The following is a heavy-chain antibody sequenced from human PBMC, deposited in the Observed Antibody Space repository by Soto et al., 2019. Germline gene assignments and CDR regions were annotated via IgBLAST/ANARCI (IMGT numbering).Heavy chain of an antibody. Sequence: QVQLVESGGGVVQPGRSLRLSCAASGFTFSSYAMHWVRQAPGKGLEWVAVISYDGSNKYYADSVKGRFTISRDNSKNTLYLQMNSLRAEDTAVYYCARDSPRMGGFDPWGQGTLVTVSS. CDR1: GFTFSSYA. V-gene: IGHV3-30-3*01. D-gene: IGHD1-26*01. J-gene: IGHJ5*02. CDR3: ARDSPRMGGFDP. CDR2: ISYDGSNK.